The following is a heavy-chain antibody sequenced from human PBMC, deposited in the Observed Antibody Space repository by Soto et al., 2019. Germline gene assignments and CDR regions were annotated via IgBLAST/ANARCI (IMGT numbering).Heavy chain of an antibody. V-gene: IGHV1-18*04. CDR2: ISAYHGNT. J-gene: IGHJ3*02. D-gene: IGHD6-19*01. Sequence: ASVTVSCKASGYTVTSYGISWVRQAPGQGLEWMGWISAYHGNTNYAQKLQGRVTMTTATSTSTVYMELRSLRSDDTAVYSCAMALAGRDAFDIWGQGTMVTVSS. CDR1: GYTVTSYG. CDR3: AMALAGRDAFDI.